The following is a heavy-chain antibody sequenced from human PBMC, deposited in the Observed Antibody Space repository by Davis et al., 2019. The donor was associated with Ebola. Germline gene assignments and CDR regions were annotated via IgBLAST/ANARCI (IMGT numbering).Heavy chain of an antibody. V-gene: IGHV1-58*02. CDR2: IVVGSGNT. D-gene: IGHD5-24*01. CDR1: GFTFTSSA. Sequence: SVKVSCKASGFTFTSSAMQWVRQARGQRLEWIGWIVVGSGNTNYAQKFQERVTITRDMSTSTAYMELSSLRSEDTAVYYCAAELRRDGYNAFDYWGQGTLVTVSS. J-gene: IGHJ4*02. CDR3: AAELRRDGYNAFDY.